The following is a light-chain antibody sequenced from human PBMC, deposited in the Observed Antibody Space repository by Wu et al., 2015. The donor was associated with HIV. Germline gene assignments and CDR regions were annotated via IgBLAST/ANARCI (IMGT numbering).Light chain of an antibody. Sequence: ETVLTQSPATLSLSPGERATLSCRASQSISNSLAWYQQKPGQAPRLLIYDASTRATGIPARFSGSGSGTEFTLTISSLQSEDFAVYYCQQYESWPPYSFGQGTKLEIK. V-gene: IGKV3-15*01. CDR2: DAS. J-gene: IGKJ2*03. CDR1: QSISNS. CDR3: QQYESWPPYS.